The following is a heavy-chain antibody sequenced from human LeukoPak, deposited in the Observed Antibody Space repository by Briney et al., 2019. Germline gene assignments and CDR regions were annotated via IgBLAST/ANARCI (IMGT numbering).Heavy chain of an antibody. D-gene: IGHD6-19*01. CDR2: INAGNGNT. CDR3: ARAVRQWLGNAFDI. J-gene: IGHJ3*02. Sequence: ASVKVSCKASGYTFTSYAVHWVRQAPGQRLEWMGWINAGNGNTKYSQKFQGRVTITRDTSASTASMELSSLRSEDTAVYYCARAVRQWLGNAFDIWGQGTMVTVSS. CDR1: GYTFTSYA. V-gene: IGHV1-3*01.